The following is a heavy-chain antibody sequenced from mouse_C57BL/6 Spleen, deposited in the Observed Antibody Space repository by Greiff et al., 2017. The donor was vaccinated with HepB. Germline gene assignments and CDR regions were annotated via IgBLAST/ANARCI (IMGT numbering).Heavy chain of an antibody. J-gene: IGHJ1*03. Sequence: EVQVVESGPGLVKPSQSLSLTCSVTGYSITSGYYWNWIRQFPGNKLEWMGYISYDGSNNYNPSLKNRISITRDTSKNQFFLKLNSVTTEDTATYYCARDWDWYFDVWGTGTTVTVSS. CDR2: ISYDGSN. D-gene: IGHD4-1*01. V-gene: IGHV3-6*01. CDR1: GYSITSGYY. CDR3: ARDWDWYFDV.